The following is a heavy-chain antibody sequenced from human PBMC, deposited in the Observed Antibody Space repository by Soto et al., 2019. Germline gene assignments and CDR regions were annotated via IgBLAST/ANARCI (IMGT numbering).Heavy chain of an antibody. Sequence: EVQLVESGGGLAQAGESLRLSCEASGFTFSNYWMHWVRQVPGKGLVLVSRIKGDVSSMNYADSVKGRFTISRDNAKNTVFLQMDSLGAEDTAVYYCARGIPGHYGFDVWGQGTMVTVSS. CDR2: IKGDVSSM. CDR3: ARGIPGHYGFDV. D-gene: IGHD3-10*01. CDR1: GFTFSNYW. J-gene: IGHJ3*01. V-gene: IGHV3-74*01.